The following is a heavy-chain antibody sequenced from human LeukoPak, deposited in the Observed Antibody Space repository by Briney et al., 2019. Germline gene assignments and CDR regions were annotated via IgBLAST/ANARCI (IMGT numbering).Heavy chain of an antibody. Sequence: QPGGSLRLSCVASGFTFSNYWMSWVRQAPGKGLEWVANIKQDGSEKYYVDSVKGRFTISRDNVKKSLYVQMNSLRAEDTAVYYCARGRSGLDDYWGQGTLVTVSS. V-gene: IGHV3-7*03. J-gene: IGHJ4*02. CDR2: IKQDGSEK. D-gene: IGHD2-15*01. CDR1: GFTFSNYW. CDR3: ARGRSGLDDY.